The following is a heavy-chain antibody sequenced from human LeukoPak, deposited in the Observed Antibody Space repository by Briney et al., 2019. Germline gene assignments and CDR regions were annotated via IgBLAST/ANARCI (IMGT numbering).Heavy chain of an antibody. CDR1: GGSISSSSYY. CDR3: ARIYRITMIVVVTPNWFDP. Sequence: PSETLSLTCTVSGGSISSSSYYWGWIRQPPGKGLEWIGSIYYSGSTYYNPSLKSRVTISVDTSKNQFSLKLSSVTAADTAVYYCARIYRITMIVVVTPNWFDPWGQGTLVTVSS. D-gene: IGHD3-22*01. J-gene: IGHJ5*02. CDR2: IYYSGST. V-gene: IGHV4-39*07.